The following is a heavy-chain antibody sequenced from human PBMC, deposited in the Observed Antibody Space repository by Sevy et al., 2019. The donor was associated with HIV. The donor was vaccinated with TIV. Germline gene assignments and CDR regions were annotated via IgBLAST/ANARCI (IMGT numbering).Heavy chain of an antibody. CDR2: IRYDGNNK. CDR3: ANGDYYFDY. CDR1: GLIFSNYW. J-gene: IGHJ4*02. D-gene: IGHD2-21*02. Sequence: GGSLRLSCAASGLIFSNYWMTWVRQAPGKGLEWVAFIRYDGNNKYYTDSVKGRFTISRDNSKNTLYLHMNSLRAEDTAVYYCANGDYYFDYWGQGTLVTVSS. V-gene: IGHV3-30*02.